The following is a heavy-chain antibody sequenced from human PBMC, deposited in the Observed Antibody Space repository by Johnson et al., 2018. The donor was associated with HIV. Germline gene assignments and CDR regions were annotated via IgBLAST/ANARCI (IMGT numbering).Heavy chain of an antibody. CDR3: VKGMDSSSWYAFDI. D-gene: IGHD6-13*01. Sequence: QVQLVESGGGVVQPGRSLRLSCAASGFTFNSYGMHWVRQAPGTGLEWVAVIWYDGSNKYYADSVKGRFTISRDNSKNTLYLQMNSLRAEDTAIYYCVKGMDSSSWYAFDIWGQGTMVTVSS. J-gene: IGHJ3*02. V-gene: IGHV3-33*06. CDR2: IWYDGSNK. CDR1: GFTFNSYG.